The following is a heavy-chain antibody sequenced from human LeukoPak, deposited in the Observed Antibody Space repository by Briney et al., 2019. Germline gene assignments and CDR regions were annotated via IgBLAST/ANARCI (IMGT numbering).Heavy chain of an antibody. Sequence: PSETLSLTCAVYGGSFSGYYWSWVRQPPGKGLEWIGEINHSGSTNYNPSLKSRVTISIDTSKNQFSLKLSSVTAADTAVYYCSTGEGYGPIDYWGQGTLVTVSS. CDR3: STGEGYGPIDY. D-gene: IGHD5-18*01. CDR2: INHSGST. CDR1: GGSFSGYY. V-gene: IGHV4-34*01. J-gene: IGHJ4*02.